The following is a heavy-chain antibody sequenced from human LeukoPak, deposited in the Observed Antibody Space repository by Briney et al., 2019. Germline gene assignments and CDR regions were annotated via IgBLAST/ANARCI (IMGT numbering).Heavy chain of an antibody. J-gene: IGHJ6*02. Sequence: ASVKVSCKASGCTFTGDYMHWVRQAPGQGLEWMGWINPNSGGTNYAQKFQGRVTMTRDTSISTAYMELSRLRSDDTAVYYCARVYSGSYLGYYYYGMDVWGQGTTVTVFS. CDR2: INPNSGGT. D-gene: IGHD1-26*01. V-gene: IGHV1-2*02. CDR3: ARVYSGSYLGYYYYGMDV. CDR1: GCTFTGDY.